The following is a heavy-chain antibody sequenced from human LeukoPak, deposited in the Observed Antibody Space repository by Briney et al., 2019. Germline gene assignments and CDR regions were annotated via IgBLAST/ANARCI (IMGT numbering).Heavy chain of an antibody. CDR2: ISSSGGNT. Sequence: GGSLRLSCAVSGFTFSSNALSWVRQAPGKGLEWVSGISSSGGNTYYADSVKGRFTISRDNSKNTLYLQMNSLRAEDTAVYYCAKDGFDYYDSSGYYYFNYWGQGTLVTVSS. CDR3: AKDGFDYYDSSGYYYFNY. J-gene: IGHJ4*02. D-gene: IGHD3-22*01. CDR1: GFTFSSNA. V-gene: IGHV3-23*01.